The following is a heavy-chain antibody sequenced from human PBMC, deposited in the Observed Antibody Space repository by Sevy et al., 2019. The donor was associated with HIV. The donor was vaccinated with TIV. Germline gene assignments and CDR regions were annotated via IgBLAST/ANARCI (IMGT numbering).Heavy chain of an antibody. V-gene: IGHV5-51*01. CDR3: ARAGKPSYYYDSFNYYYYMDV. D-gene: IGHD3-22*01. CDR2: ISPGDSDT. J-gene: IGHJ6*03. Sequence: GESLKISCKGSGYSFTTYWIGWVRQMPGKGLEWMGVISPGDSDTRYSPSFQGQVTISADKSISTAYLQWISLKASDTAMYYCARAGKPSYYYDSFNYYYYMDVWGKWTTVTVSS. CDR1: GYSFTTYW.